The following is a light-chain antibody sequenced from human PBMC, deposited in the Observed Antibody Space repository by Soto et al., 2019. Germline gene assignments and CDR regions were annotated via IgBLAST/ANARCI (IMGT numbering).Light chain of an antibody. J-gene: IGKJ1*01. CDR2: GAS. CDR1: QSVSSN. CDR3: QQYNNWPPWT. V-gene: IGKV3-15*01. Sequence: EIVMTQSPATLSLSPGERATLSCRASQSVSSNLAWYQKKPGQAPRLLIYGASTRATGIPARFSGSGSGTELTLTISSLQSEDFAVYYCQQYNNWPPWTFGQGTKVDIK.